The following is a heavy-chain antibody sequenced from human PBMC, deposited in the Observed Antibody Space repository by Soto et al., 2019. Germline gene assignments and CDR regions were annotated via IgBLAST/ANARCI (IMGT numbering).Heavy chain of an antibody. CDR1: GYTFYNFW. Sequence: GESLKIACQCSGYTFYNFWIGWVCQLPGQGLEWMGIIYPGDHETRYSPSFLGKVTISAETSINTAYLQWSSLEASDSAFYFCARSPRSSPYFDFWGQGALVTVSS. J-gene: IGHJ4*02. V-gene: IGHV5-51*01. CDR2: IYPGDHET. CDR3: ARSPRSSPYFDF. D-gene: IGHD6-13*01.